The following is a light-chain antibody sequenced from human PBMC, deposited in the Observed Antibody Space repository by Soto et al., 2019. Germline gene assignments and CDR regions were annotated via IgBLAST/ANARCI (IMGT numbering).Light chain of an antibody. CDR2: DAS. CDR1: QSISSR. J-gene: IGKJ1*01. V-gene: IGKV1-5*01. Sequence: DIQMPQSPSTLSASVGDRVTMTCRASQSISSRLAWYQQKPGKAPKVLIYDASSLQDGVPSRFSGSGSGTEFTLTISSLQPDDFATYYCQQYNSYRAFGQGTKVDIK. CDR3: QQYNSYRA.